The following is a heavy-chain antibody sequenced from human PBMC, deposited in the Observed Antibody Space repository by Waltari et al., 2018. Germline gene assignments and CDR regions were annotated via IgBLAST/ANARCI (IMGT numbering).Heavy chain of an antibody. CDR2: IHYSGST. CDR1: GESFLVYF. J-gene: IGHJ4*01. Sequence: QVQLHQWGAGQLKPSETLSLTCAVPGESFLVYFWGWVRQSPGKGLEWLGSIHYSGSTNYNPTLESRLSLSVDTTKKQFSLKLTSVTAADAALYFCARYGEVPASYFFDHWGQGTLVTVSS. D-gene: IGHD2-21*01. V-gene: IGHV4-34*01. CDR3: ARYGEVPASYFFDH.